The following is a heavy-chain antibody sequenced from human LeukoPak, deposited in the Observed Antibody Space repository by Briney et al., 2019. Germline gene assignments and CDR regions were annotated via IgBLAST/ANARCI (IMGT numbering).Heavy chain of an antibody. CDR3: AKGLWVGATTVAFLI. Sequence: AGGSLRLSCVASGFTFSSCGMSWVRQAPGKGLEWVSGISGGGDSTHYADSVRGRFTISRDNPKNSLHLQMNSLRAEDTAVYYCAKGLWVGATTVAFLIWGQGTMVTVSP. D-gene: IGHD1-26*01. V-gene: IGHV3-23*01. J-gene: IGHJ3*02. CDR1: GFTFSSCG. CDR2: ISGGGDST.